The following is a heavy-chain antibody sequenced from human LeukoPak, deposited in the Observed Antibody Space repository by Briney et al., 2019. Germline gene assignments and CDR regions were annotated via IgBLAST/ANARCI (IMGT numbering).Heavy chain of an antibody. Sequence: SETLFLTCAVYGGSFSGYYWSWIRQPPGKGLEWIGEINHSGSTNYNPSLKSRVTISVDTSKNQFSLKLSSVTAADTAVYYCARSGKPYYYDSSGYYYFDYWGQGTLVTVSS. V-gene: IGHV4-34*01. CDR3: ARSGKPYYYDSSGYYYFDY. J-gene: IGHJ4*02. CDR1: GGSFSGYY. CDR2: INHSGST. D-gene: IGHD3-22*01.